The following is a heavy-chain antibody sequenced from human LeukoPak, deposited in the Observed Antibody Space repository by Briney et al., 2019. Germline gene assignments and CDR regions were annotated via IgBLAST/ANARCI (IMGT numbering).Heavy chain of an antibody. Sequence: GGSLRLSCAASGFTFSNHWMNWVRQAPGKGLGGGASISYDGSGKYYVESVKGRLTISRDDAKNSVFLQMNSLRVGDMGVYYCARGPPVEVASREGLYFDYWGQGTLVTVSS. V-gene: IGHV3-7*04. CDR3: ARGPPVEVASREGLYFDY. J-gene: IGHJ4*02. CDR2: ISYDGSGK. D-gene: IGHD5-24*01. CDR1: GFTFSNHW.